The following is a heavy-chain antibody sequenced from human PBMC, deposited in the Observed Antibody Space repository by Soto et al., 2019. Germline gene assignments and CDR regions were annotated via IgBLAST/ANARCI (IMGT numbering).Heavy chain of an antibody. CDR1: GFTCSGYG. CDR2: ISYDGSNK. CDR3: AKVGYYDSSGYYYYGMDV. J-gene: IGHJ6*02. Sequence: GGSQRLSCGAAGFTCSGYGMHWVRQAPGKGLEWVAVISYDGSNKYYADSVKGRFTISRDNSKNTLYLQMNSLRAEDTAVYYCAKVGYYDSSGYYYYGMDVWGQGTTVTVSS. V-gene: IGHV3-30*18. D-gene: IGHD3-22*01.